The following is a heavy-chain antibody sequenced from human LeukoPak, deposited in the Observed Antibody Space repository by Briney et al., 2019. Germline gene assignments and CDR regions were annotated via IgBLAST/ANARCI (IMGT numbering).Heavy chain of an antibody. J-gene: IGHJ4*02. CDR2: ISSSGSTI. D-gene: IGHD2/OR15-2a*01. CDR3: VISKIYYFDY. CDR1: GFTFSDYY. V-gene: IGHV3-11*01. Sequence: GGSLRLSCAASGFTFSDYYMSWIRQAPGKGLEWVSYISSSGSTIYYADFVKGRFTISRDNAKNSLYLQMNSLRAEDTAVYYCVISKIYYFDYWGQGTLVTVSS.